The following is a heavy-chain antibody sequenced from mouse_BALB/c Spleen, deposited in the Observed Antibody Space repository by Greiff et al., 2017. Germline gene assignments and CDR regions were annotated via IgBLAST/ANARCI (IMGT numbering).Heavy chain of an antibody. J-gene: IGHJ4*01. CDR3: AKNWRYYGSSYLYYAMDY. CDR1: GFSLTSYG. Sequence: QVQLQQSGPSLVQPSQSLSITCTVSGFSLTSYGVHWVRQSPGKGLEWLGVIWRGGSTDYNAAFMSRLSITKDNSKSQVFFKMNSLQADDTAIYYCAKNWRYYGSSYLYYAMDYWGQGTSVTVSS. V-gene: IGHV2-5-1*01. CDR2: IWRGGST. D-gene: IGHD1-1*01.